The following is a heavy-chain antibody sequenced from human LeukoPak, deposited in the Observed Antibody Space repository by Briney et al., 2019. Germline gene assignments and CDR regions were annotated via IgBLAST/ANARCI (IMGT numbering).Heavy chain of an antibody. J-gene: IGHJ4*02. CDR1: GYTLTELS. Sequence: ASVKVSCKASGYTLTELSMHWVRQAPGKGLEWMGGFDPEDGETIYAQKFQGRVTMTEDTSTDTAYMELSSLRSEDTAVYYCATPLRGYDPPYFDYWGQGTLVTVSS. V-gene: IGHV1-24*01. CDR2: FDPEDGET. CDR3: ATPLRGYDPPYFDY. D-gene: IGHD5-12*01.